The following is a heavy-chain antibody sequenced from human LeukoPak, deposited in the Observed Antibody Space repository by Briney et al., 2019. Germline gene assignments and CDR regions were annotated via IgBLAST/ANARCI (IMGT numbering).Heavy chain of an antibody. Sequence: SETLSLTCAVSGGSINSHYWGWIRQPPGKGLEWIGDIFYTGRNNYNPSLKSRVTISLDTSKDHLSLHLTSVLAADTAIYYCVRRDPGWNYFDYWGQGILVTVSS. CDR1: GGSINSHY. D-gene: IGHD6-19*01. CDR2: IFYTGRN. J-gene: IGHJ4*02. CDR3: VRRDPGWNYFDY. V-gene: IGHV4-59*08.